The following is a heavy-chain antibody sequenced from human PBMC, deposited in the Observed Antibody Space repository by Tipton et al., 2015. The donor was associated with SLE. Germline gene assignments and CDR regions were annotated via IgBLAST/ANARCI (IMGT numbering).Heavy chain of an antibody. CDR1: GYTFTSYG. Sequence: QSGPEVKKPGASVKVSCKASGYTFTSYGISWVRQAPGQGLEWMGWISVYNGNTNYAQKLQGRVTMTTDTSTSTAYMELRSLRSDDTAVYYCAKVRSGPGIAAAGTEDYWGQGPLVTVSS. J-gene: IGHJ4*02. CDR3: AKVRSGPGIAAAGTEDY. V-gene: IGHV1-18*01. D-gene: IGHD6-13*01. CDR2: ISVYNGNT.